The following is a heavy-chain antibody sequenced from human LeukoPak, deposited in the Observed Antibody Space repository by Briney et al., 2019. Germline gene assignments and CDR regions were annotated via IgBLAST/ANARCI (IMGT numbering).Heavy chain of an antibody. CDR3: ARMRSRGFDY. CDR1: AGSISSGGYY. J-gene: IGHJ4*02. Sequence: SETLSLTCTVSAGSISSGGYYWSWIRQHPGKGLEWIGNIYYSGSTYYNPSLKSRVTISVDTSKNQFYLKLSCVTAADTAVYYCARMRSRGFDYWGQGTLVTVSS. CDR2: IYYSGST. V-gene: IGHV4-31*03. D-gene: IGHD3-10*01.